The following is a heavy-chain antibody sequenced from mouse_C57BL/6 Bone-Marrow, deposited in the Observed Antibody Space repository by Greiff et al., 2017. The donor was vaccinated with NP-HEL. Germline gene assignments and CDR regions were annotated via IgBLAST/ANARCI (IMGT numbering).Heavy chain of an antibody. CDR2: IYPGSGST. CDR1: GYTFTSYW. D-gene: IGHD1-1*01. V-gene: IGHV1-55*01. J-gene: IGHJ2*01. Sequence: QVQLQQPGAELVKPGASVKMSCKASGYTFTSYWITWVKQRPGQGLEWIGDIYPGSGSTNYNEKFKSKATLTVDTSSSTAYMQLSSLTSEDSAVYYCARRRITPVVCGYFDYWGQGTTLTLSS. CDR3: ARRRITPVVCGYFDY.